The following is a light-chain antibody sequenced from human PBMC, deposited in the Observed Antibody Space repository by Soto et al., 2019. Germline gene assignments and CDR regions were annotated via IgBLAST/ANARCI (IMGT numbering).Light chain of an antibody. J-gene: IGLJ2*01. CDR1: SSDVGGHNG. CDR3: CSYRGDRTI. V-gene: IGLV2-14*01. Sequence: QSALTQPASVSGSPGPSITFSCTGTSSDVGGHNGVSWYQQYPGKAPKLMIYDVTNRPSGVSNRFSGSKSGNTASLTISGLQADDEADYYCCSYRGDRTIFGGGTKLTVL. CDR2: DVT.